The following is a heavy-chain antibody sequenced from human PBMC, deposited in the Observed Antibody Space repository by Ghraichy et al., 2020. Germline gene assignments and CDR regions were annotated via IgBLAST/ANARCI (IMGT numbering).Heavy chain of an antibody. CDR1: GFTFSSYA. CDR3: ARAIMGYDSSGYYYGTCLDY. V-gene: IGHV3-30-3*01. D-gene: IGHD3-22*01. Sequence: GGSLRLSCAASGFTFSSYAMHWVRQAPGKGLEWVAVISYDGSNKYYADSVKGRFTISRDNSKNTLYLQMNSLRAEDTAVYYCARAIMGYDSSGYYYGTCLDYWGQGTLVTVSS. CDR2: ISYDGSNK. J-gene: IGHJ4*02.